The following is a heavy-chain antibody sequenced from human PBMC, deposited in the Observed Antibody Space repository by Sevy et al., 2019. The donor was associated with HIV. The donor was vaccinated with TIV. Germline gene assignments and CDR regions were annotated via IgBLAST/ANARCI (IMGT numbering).Heavy chain of an antibody. D-gene: IGHD1-26*01. CDR1: GYTLTELS. CDR3: AIDRGIGGAGGYWFDP. V-gene: IGHV1-24*01. Sequence: ASVKVSCKVSGYTLTELSMHWVRQAPGKGLEWMGGFDPEDGETIYAQKFQGRVTMTEDTSTDTAYMELSSLRSEDTAVYYCAIDRGIGGAGGYWFDPWGQGTLVTVSS. J-gene: IGHJ5*02. CDR2: FDPEDGET.